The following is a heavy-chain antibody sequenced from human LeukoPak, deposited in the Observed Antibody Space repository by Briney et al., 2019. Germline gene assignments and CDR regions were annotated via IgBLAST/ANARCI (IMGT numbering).Heavy chain of an antibody. V-gene: IGHV3-23*01. CDR1: GFPLSSYA. D-gene: IGHD6-19*01. CDR2: ISGTGGST. J-gene: IGHJ4*02. CDR3: AKDSPSIAVAGNFDY. Sequence: GGAPRLPCAASGFPLSSYAMRRVRPAPGEGLGLVSGISGTGGSTNYADSVKGRFTISRDNSMNTLYLQMNSLRAEDTAVYYCAKDSPSIAVAGNFDYWGQGTLVTVSS.